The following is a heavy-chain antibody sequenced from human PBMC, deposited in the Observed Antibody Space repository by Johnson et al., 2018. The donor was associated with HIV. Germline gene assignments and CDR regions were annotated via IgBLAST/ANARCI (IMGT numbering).Heavy chain of an antibody. Sequence: QVQLVESGGGVVQPGRSLRLSCAASGFTFSSYAMHWVRQAPGKGLEWVAFIRYDGSNKYYADSVKGRFTISRDNSKNTLYLQRNSLGAEDTAVYYCAKVDGSGTWGAFDIWDQGTMVTVSS. CDR1: GFTFSSYA. D-gene: IGHD3-10*01. J-gene: IGHJ3*02. V-gene: IGHV3-30*02. CDR2: IRYDGSNK. CDR3: AKVDGSGTWGAFDI.